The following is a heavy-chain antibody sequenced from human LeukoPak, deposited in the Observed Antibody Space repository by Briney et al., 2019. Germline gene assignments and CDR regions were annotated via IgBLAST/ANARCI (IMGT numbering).Heavy chain of an antibody. CDR1: GGTFSSYA. Sequence: SVKVSCKASGGTFSSYAISWVRQAPGQGLEWMGRIIPILGIANYAQKFQGRVTITADKSTSTAYMELSSLRSEDTAVYYCARQINGGYYPSDYWGQGTLVTVSS. D-gene: IGHD3-22*01. CDR2: IIPILGIA. V-gene: IGHV1-69*04. CDR3: ARQINGGYYPSDY. J-gene: IGHJ4*02.